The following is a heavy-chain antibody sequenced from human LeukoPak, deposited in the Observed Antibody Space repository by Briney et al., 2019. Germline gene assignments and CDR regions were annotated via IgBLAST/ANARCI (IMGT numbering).Heavy chain of an antibody. CDR3: ARDLFRTSVGYKGNWFDP. J-gene: IGHJ5*02. CDR2: FDPEDGET. Sequence: GASVKVSCKVSGYTLTELSMHWVRQAPGKGLEWMGGFDPEDGETIYAQKFQGRVTMTEDTSTDTAYMELSSLRSDGTAVYYCARDLFRTSVGYKGNWFDPWGQGTLVTVSS. V-gene: IGHV1-24*01. D-gene: IGHD1-14*01. CDR1: GYTLTELS.